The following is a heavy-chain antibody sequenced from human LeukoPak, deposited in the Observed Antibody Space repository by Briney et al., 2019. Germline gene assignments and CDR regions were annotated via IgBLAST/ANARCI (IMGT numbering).Heavy chain of an antibody. CDR3: ARVSGITMIVVVQSDGFDI. J-gene: IGHJ3*02. Sequence: SETLSLTCTVSGGSISSYYWSWLRQPPGKGLEWIGYIYYSGSTNYNPSLKSRVTISVDTSKNQFSLKLSSVTAADTAVYYCARVSGITMIVVVQSDGFDIWGQGTMVSVSS. V-gene: IGHV4-59*12. CDR2: IYYSGST. D-gene: IGHD3-22*01. CDR1: GGSISSYY.